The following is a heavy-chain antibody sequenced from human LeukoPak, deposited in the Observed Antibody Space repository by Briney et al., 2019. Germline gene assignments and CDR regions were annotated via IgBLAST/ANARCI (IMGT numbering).Heavy chain of an antibody. CDR3: ARDGGYNSGWPYFDY. J-gene: IGHJ4*02. V-gene: IGHV4-34*01. D-gene: IGHD6-19*01. Sequence: PSETLSLTCAVYGGSFSGYYWSWIRQPPGKGLEWIGEINHSGSTNYNPSLKSRVTKSVDTSKNQFSLQLRSVTAADTAVYYCARDGGYNSGWPYFDYWGQGTLVPVSS. CDR2: INHSGST. CDR1: GGSFSGYY.